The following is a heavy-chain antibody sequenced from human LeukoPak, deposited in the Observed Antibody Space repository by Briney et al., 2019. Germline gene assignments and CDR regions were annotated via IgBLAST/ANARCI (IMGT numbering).Heavy chain of an antibody. CDR3: ARSPRTWQHRGPFFDY. V-gene: IGHV1-2*02. D-gene: IGHD6-13*01. J-gene: IGHJ4*02. Sequence: GASVKVSCKASGYTFTGYYMHWVRQAPGQGLEWMGWINPNNGGTNYAQKFPGRVTMTRDTFISTAYMELSSLRSDDTAVYYCARSPRTWQHRGPFFDYWGQGTLVTVSS. CDR2: INPNNGGT. CDR1: GYTFTGYY.